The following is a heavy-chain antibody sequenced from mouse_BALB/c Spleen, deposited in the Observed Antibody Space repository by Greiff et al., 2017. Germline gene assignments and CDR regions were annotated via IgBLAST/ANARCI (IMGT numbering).Heavy chain of an antibody. V-gene: IGHV3-2*02. D-gene: IGHD1-2*01. CDR1: GYSITSDYA. CDR3: ASYGYPYYYAMDY. CDR2: ISYSGST. Sequence: EVKLMESGPGLVKPSQSLSLTCTVTGYSITSDYAWNWIRQFPGNKLEWMGYISYSGSTSYNPSLKSRISITRDTSKNQFFLQLNSVTTEDTATYYCASYGYPYYYAMDYWGQGTSVTVSS. J-gene: IGHJ4*01.